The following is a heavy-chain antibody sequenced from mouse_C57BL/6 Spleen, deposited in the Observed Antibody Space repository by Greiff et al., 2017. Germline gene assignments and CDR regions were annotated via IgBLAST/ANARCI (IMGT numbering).Heavy chain of an antibody. CDR3: ARAGIYYDYNAMDY. CDR1: GYTFTSYW. CDR2: IYPGSGST. Sequence: QVQLKQPGAELVKPGASVKMSCKASGYTFTSYWITWVKQRPGQGLEWIGDIYPGSGSTNYNEKFKSKATLTVDTSSSTAYMQLSSLTSEDSAVYYCARAGIYYDYNAMDYWGQGTSVTVSS. J-gene: IGHJ4*01. D-gene: IGHD2-1*01. V-gene: IGHV1-55*01.